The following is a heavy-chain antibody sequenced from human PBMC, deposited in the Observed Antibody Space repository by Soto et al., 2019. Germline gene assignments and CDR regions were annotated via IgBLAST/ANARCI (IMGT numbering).Heavy chain of an antibody. D-gene: IGHD1-7*01. CDR1: GYTFTTQA. J-gene: IGHJ3*02. CDR2: INGGTGQT. CDR3: ARGKVMKENYHCYVLSI. Sequence: SVKVSCKGSGYTFTTQAMHWVRQAPGQSLEWMGWINGGTGQTKHSQRFQGRVNITRDTYASTAYMGLSSLRSEDTAVYYCARGKVMKENYHCYVLSICAQGT. V-gene: IGHV1-3*01.